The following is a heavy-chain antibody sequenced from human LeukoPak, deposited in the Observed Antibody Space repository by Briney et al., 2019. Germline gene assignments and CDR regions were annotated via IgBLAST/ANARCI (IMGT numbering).Heavy chain of an antibody. CDR2: IYYTRST. CDR3: ARVVGCNYYDFCSGSNGWFDP. J-gene: IGHJ5*02. CDR1: GPSISTLY. Sequence: SETLSLTCTVSGPSISTLYGSSVRQPPGKGLEWIGYIYYTRSTNYNSSIKSRLTIASDTSNNQFSLKLTSVTAADTAVYYCARVVGCNYYDFCSGSNGWFDPWGQGTLVTVSS. V-gene: IGHV4-59*01. D-gene: IGHD3-3*01.